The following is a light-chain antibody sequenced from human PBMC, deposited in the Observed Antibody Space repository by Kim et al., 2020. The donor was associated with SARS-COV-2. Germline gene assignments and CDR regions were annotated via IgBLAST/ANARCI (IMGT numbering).Light chain of an antibody. CDR2: GED. Sequence: SSELTQDPAVSVALGQTVRITCQGDSLRNYYPSWYQQKPGQAPVLVFYGEDNRPSGIPDRFSGSNSGNAASLTISGAQAEDEADYYCNSGDSSAQQYVFGTGTKVTVL. V-gene: IGLV3-19*01. CDR1: SLRNYY. J-gene: IGLJ1*01. CDR3: NSGDSSAQQYV.